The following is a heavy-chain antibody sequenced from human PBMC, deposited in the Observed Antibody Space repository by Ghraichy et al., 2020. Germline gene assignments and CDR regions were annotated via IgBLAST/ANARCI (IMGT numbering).Heavy chain of an antibody. CDR3: ARYRCTSTTCYYFDY. D-gene: IGHD2-2*01. V-gene: IGHV4-59*01. CDR1: GDSISRYY. CDR2: IYYSGST. J-gene: IGHJ4*02. Sequence: SETLSLTCTVSGDSISRYYWSWIRQPPGKGLEWIGYIYYSGSTNYNPSLKSRVTISVDTSQNQFSLKLSSVTAADTAVYYCARYRCTSTTCYYFDYWGQGTLVTVSS.